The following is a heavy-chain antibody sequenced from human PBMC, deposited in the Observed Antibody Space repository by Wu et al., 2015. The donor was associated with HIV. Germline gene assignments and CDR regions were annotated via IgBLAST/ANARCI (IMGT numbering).Heavy chain of an antibody. CDR2: INPNSGGT. J-gene: IGHJ5*02. V-gene: IGHV1-2*02. Sequence: QVQLVQSGAEVKKPGASVKVSCKASGYTFTGYYMHWVRQAPGQGLEWMGWINPNSGGTNYAQKFQGRVTMTRDTSISTAYMELSRLRSDDTAVYYCARVSIHIVATTPAGWFDPVGPGNPGPPSP. D-gene: IGHD5-12*01. CDR3: ARVSIHIVATTPAGWFDP. CDR1: GYTFTGYY.